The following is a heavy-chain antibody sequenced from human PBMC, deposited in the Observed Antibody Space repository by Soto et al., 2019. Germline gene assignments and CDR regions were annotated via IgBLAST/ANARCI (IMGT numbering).Heavy chain of an antibody. CDR1: GGSISNGGYY. D-gene: IGHD3-10*01. CDR2: IHYSGST. CDR3: ARVRGSGSYAAYYFDS. V-gene: IGHV4-31*03. J-gene: IGHJ4*01. Sequence: PSETLSLTCTVSGGSISNGGYYWNWVRQHPGKGLEWIGYIHYSGSTWYNPSLESRVTISVDTSKDQFSLKLRSVTAADTAVSYCARVRGSGSYAAYYFDSWGQGTLVTVSS.